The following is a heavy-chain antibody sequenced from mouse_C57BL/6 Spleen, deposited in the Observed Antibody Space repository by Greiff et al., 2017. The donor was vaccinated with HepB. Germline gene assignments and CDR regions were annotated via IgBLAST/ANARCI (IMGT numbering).Heavy chain of an antibody. CDR2: IRSKSNNYAT. CDR1: GFSFNTYA. V-gene: IGHV10-1*01. J-gene: IGHJ4*01. CDR3: VRHYHAMDY. Sequence: GGGLVQPKGSLKLSCAASGFSFNTYAMNWVRQAPGKGLEWVARIRSKSNNYATYYADSVKDRFTISRDDSESMLYLQMNNLKTEDTAMYYCVRHYHAMDYWGQGTSVTVSS.